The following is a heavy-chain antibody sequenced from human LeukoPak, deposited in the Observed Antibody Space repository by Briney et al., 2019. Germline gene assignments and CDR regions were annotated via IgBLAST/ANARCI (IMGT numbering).Heavy chain of an antibody. V-gene: IGHV4-39*01. Sequence: SETLSLTCTVSGGSISSSSYYWGWIRQPPGKGLEWIGSIYYSGSTYYNPSLKSRVTISVATSKNHFSLKLSSVTAADTAVYYCARQRQQLVKRIDYWGQGTLVTVSS. CDR3: ARQRQQLVKRIDY. CDR1: GGSISSSSYY. CDR2: IYYSGST. D-gene: IGHD6-13*01. J-gene: IGHJ4*02.